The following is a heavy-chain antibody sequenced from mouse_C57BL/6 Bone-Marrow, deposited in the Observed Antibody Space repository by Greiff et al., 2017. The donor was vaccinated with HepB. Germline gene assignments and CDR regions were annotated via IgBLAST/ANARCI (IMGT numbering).Heavy chain of an antibody. CDR3: ARGGSTVPYYFDY. J-gene: IGHJ2*01. CDR2: ISYDGSN. V-gene: IGHV3-6*01. D-gene: IGHD1-1*01. Sequence: EVKLQESGPGLVKPSQSLSLTCSVTGYSITSGYYWNWIRQFPGNKLEWMGYISYDGSNNYNPSLKNRIPITRDTSKNQFFLKLNSVTTEDTATYYCARGGSTVPYYFDYWGQGTTLTVSS. CDR1: GYSITSGYY.